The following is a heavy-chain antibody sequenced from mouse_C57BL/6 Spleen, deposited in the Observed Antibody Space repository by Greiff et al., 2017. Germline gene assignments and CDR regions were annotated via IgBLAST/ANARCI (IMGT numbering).Heavy chain of an antibody. D-gene: IGHD1-1*01. J-gene: IGHJ4*01. V-gene: IGHV3-6*01. Sequence: DVKLQESGPGLVKPSQSLSLTCSVTGYSITSGYYWNWIRQFPGNKLEWMGYISYDGSNNYNPSLKNRISITRDTSKNQFFRKLNSVTTEDTATYYCARVTTVDYYAMDYWGQGTSVTVSS. CDR2: ISYDGSN. CDR3: ARVTTVDYYAMDY. CDR1: GYSITSGYY.